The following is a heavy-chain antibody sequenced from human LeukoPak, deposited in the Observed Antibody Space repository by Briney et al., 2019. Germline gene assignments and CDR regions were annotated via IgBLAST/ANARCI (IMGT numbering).Heavy chain of an antibody. Sequence: SETLSLTYTVSGGSISSYYWSWIRQPPGKGLEWIGYIYYSGSTNYNPSLKSRVTISVDTSKNQFSLKLSSVTAADTAVYYCARDSSGWYGPYFDYWGQGTLVTVSS. CDR1: GGSISSYY. J-gene: IGHJ4*02. V-gene: IGHV4-59*01. D-gene: IGHD6-19*01. CDR2: IYYSGST. CDR3: ARDSSGWYGPYFDY.